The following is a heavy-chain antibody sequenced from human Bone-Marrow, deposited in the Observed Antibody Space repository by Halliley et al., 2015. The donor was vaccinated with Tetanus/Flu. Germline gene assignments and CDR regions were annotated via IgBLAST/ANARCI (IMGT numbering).Heavy chain of an antibody. CDR3: ASGRNFNY. CDR1: GLTFSTYS. J-gene: IGHJ4*02. Sequence: SLRLSCAASGLTFSTYSMNWVRQAPGKGLEWVSSISTNNSYVSYAGSVRGRFTISRDNAKTSLYLQMNTLRAEDTAVYYCASGRNFNYWGLGTLVPVSS. V-gene: IGHV3-21*01. CDR2: ISTNNSYV.